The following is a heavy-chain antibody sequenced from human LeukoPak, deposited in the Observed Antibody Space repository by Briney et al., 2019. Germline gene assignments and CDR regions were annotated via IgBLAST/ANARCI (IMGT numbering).Heavy chain of an antibody. CDR3: AKTGSGYYYFDY. V-gene: IGHV3-23*01. D-gene: IGHD5-12*01. CDR2: ISGSAGST. Sequence: PGGSLRLSCAASGFTFSSYAMTWVRQAPGKGLEWVSTISGSAGSTYYADSVKGQFTISRDNSKNTLYLQMNSLRAEDTAVYYCAKTGSGYYYFDYWGQGTLVTVSS. J-gene: IGHJ4*02. CDR1: GFTFSSYA.